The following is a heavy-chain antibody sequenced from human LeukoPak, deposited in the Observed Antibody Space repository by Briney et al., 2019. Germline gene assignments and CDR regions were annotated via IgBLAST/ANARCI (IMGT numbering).Heavy chain of an antibody. J-gene: IGHJ1*01. CDR3: AIVATTQNSAEYFQH. V-gene: IGHV1-8*01. CDR2: MNPNSGNT. Sequence: ASVKVSCKASGYTFTSYDINWVRQATGQGLEWMGWMNPNSGNTGYAQKFQGRVTMTRNTSISTAYMELSSLRSEDMAVYYCAIVATTQNSAEYFQHWGQGTLVAVSS. CDR1: GYTFTSYD. D-gene: IGHD5-12*01.